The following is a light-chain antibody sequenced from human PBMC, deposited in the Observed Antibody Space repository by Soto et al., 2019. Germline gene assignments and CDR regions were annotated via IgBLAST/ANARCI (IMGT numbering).Light chain of an antibody. V-gene: IGKV3D-15*01. CDR2: DAS. J-gene: IGKJ1*01. CDR1: QSVSSY. Sequence: EIVLTQSPATLSLSPGERATLSFRASQSVSSYLAWYQQKPGQAPRLLIYDASNRATGIPARFSGSGSGTEFTLTISSLQSEDFAVYYCQQYNNRQTFGQGTKVDI. CDR3: QQYNNRQT.